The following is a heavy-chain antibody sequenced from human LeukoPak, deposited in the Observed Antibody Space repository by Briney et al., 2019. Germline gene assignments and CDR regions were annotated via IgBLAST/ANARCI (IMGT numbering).Heavy chain of an antibody. CDR1: GYTLTSYY. CDR2: ISAYNGNT. V-gene: IGHV1-18*04. J-gene: IGHJ4*02. CDR3: ARDFVPDFWSGYRRGFDY. Sequence: ASVKVSCKASGYTLTSYYMHWVRQAPGQGLEWMGWISAYNGNTNYAQKLQGRVTMTTDTSTSTAYMELRSLRSDDTAVHYCARDFVPDFWSGYRRGFDYWGQGTLVTVSS. D-gene: IGHD3-3*01.